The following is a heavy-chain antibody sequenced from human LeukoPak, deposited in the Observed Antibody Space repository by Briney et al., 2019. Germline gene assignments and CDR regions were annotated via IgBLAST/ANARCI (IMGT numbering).Heavy chain of an antibody. CDR1: GYTFTSYY. Sequence: GASVKVSCKASGYTFTSYYMHWVRQAPGQGLEWMGGFNPSGGSTTYAQKFQGRVTMTTDTSTSTVHMELSSLRSEDTAVYYCARDYGDYFDYWGQGTLVTVSS. D-gene: IGHD4-17*01. CDR2: FNPSGGST. V-gene: IGHV1-46*01. J-gene: IGHJ4*02. CDR3: ARDYGDYFDY.